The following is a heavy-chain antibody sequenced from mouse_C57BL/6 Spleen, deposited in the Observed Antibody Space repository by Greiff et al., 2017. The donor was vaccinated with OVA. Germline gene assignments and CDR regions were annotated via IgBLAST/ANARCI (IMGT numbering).Heavy chain of an antibody. CDR1: GYTFTSYW. Sequence: VQLQQPGAELVKPGASVKMSCKASGYTFTSYWITWVKQRPGQGLEWIGDIYPGSGSTNYNEKFKSKATLTVDTSSSTAYMQLSSLTSEDSAVYYGARAYYSSYGAMDYWGQGTTVTVSS. D-gene: IGHD2-5*01. CDR2: IYPGSGST. CDR3: ARAYYSSYGAMDY. J-gene: IGHJ4*01. V-gene: IGHV1-55*01.